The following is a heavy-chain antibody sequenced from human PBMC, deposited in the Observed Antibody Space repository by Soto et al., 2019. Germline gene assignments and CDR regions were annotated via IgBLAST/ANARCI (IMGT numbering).Heavy chain of an antibody. D-gene: IGHD2-21*01. V-gene: IGHV1-46*03. Sequence: QVQLVQSGAEVKKPGASVKVSCKASGNTFTRYYMHWVRQAPGQGLEWMGMISPGGDRTTYAQKFQGRVTMTRDTSTSTVYMELSSLKSEDTAVYYCARGAYCGGDCSDYWGQGTLVTVSS. CDR1: GNTFTRYY. J-gene: IGHJ4*02. CDR2: ISPGGDRT. CDR3: ARGAYCGGDCSDY.